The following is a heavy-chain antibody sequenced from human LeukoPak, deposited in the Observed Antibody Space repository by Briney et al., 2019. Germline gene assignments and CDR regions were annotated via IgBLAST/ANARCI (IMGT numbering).Heavy chain of an antibody. Sequence: GGSLRLSCAASGFTFSSYGMHWVRQAPGKGQEWVAVISYDGSNKYYADSVKGRFTISRDNSKNTLYLQMNSLRAEDTAVYYCAKDQVQLWFTEIDYWGQGTLVTVSS. CDR3: AKDQVQLWFTEIDY. J-gene: IGHJ4*02. CDR2: ISYDGSNK. D-gene: IGHD5-18*01. CDR1: GFTFSSYG. V-gene: IGHV3-30*18.